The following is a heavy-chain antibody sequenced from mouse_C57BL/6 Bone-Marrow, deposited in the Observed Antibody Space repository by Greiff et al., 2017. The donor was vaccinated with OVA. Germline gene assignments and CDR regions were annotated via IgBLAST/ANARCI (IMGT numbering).Heavy chain of an antibody. D-gene: IGHD2-4*01. V-gene: IGHV1-54*01. Sequence: VQLQQSGAELVRPGTSVKVSCKASGYAFTNYLIEWVKQRPGQGLEWIGVINPGSGGTNYNEKFKGKATLTADKSSSTAYMQLSSLTSEDSAVYFYAREKYCDYDGAFDDWGQGTTLTVSS. J-gene: IGHJ2*01. CDR3: AREKYCDYDGAFDD. CDR2: INPGSGGT. CDR1: GYAFTNYL.